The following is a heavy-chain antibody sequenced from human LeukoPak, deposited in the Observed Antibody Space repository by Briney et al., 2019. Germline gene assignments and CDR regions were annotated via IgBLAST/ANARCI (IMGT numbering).Heavy chain of an antibody. J-gene: IGHJ4*02. D-gene: IGHD3-22*01. CDR2: IYSTGST. Sequence: PSETLSLTCTVSGGYISGYYWSWIRQPAGKGLEWIGRIYSTGSTDYNPSLKSRITMSVDSSKNQFSLKLNSVTAADTAMYYCAKGAPDYYDSSGLGYWGQGTLVTVSS. CDR3: AKGAPDYYDSSGLGY. CDR1: GGYISGYY. V-gene: IGHV4-4*07.